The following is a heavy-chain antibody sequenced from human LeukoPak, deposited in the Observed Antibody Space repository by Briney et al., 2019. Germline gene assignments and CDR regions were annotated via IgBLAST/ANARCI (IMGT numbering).Heavy chain of an antibody. D-gene: IGHD3-9*01. V-gene: IGHV4-59*07. CDR1: GRPISSYY. CDR3: ARAPTYYDIVTGYGVYFDY. CDR2: IYYSGST. Sequence: ADTLALTCAVSGRPISSYYWSWIRQPPGKGLECSGDIYYSGSTNYNPSVKRRVTMSVDTSKNKFSLKLSSVTAADTAVYYCARAPTYYDIVTGYGVYFDYWGQGTLVTVSS. J-gene: IGHJ4*02.